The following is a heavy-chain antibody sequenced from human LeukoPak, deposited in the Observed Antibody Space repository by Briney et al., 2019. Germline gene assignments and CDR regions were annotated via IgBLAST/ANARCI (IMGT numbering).Heavy chain of an antibody. V-gene: IGHV1-69*05. CDR3: ARVSSAWTPIM. D-gene: IGHD1-1*01. CDR2: IIPIFGTP. CDR1: GGTFSTYA. Sequence: GASVKVSCKASGGTFSTYAINWVRQAPGQGLEWMGGIIPIFGTPNYAQNFQGRVTITTDESTSTAYMDLSSLRSEDTAVYYCARVSSAWTPIMWGQGTVVTASS. J-gene: IGHJ3*01.